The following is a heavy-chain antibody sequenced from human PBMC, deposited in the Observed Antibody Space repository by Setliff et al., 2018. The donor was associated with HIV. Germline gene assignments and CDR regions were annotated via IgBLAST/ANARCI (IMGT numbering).Heavy chain of an antibody. CDR1: GDSVSSRSYY. CDR2: IYFNGIT. V-gene: IGHV4-39*01. D-gene: IGHD3-3*01. CDR3: VTVVQDDLGVVLFDY. Sequence: SETLSLTCSVSGDSVSSRSYYWGWIRQSPGKGLEWIGSIYFNGITHDNPSLKSRVTTSVDTSKNQFSLKLSSVTAADTASYYCVTVVQDDLGVVLFDYWGQGTLVTVSS. J-gene: IGHJ4*02.